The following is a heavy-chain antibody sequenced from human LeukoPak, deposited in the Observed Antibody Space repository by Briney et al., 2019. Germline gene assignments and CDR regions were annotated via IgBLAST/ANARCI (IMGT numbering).Heavy chain of an antibody. CDR3: ARDRELGY. V-gene: IGHV4-30-2*01. CDR1: GDSMNSGGYY. CDR2: IYQSGNT. J-gene: IGHJ4*02. Sequence: SETLSLTCTVSGDSMNSGGYYWSWIRQTPGKGLEWIGFIYQSGNTYYNPSLKSRVTISLDGSKNQFSLNLSSVTVADTAVYYCARDRELGYWGQGTLVTVSS. D-gene: IGHD3-10*01.